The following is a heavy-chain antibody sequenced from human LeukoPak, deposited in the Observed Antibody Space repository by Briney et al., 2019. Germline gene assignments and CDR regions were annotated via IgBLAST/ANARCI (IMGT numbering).Heavy chain of an antibody. CDR2: ISGSGGST. J-gene: IGHJ3*02. CDR1: GFTFSSYA. Sequence: GGSLRLSCAASGFTFSSYAMSWVRQAPGKGLGWVSAISGSGGSTYYADSVKGRFTISRDNSKNTLYLQMNSLRAEDTAVYYCAKDYYDSSGYYFLEDAFDIWGQGTMVTVSS. V-gene: IGHV3-23*01. D-gene: IGHD3-22*01. CDR3: AKDYYDSSGYYFLEDAFDI.